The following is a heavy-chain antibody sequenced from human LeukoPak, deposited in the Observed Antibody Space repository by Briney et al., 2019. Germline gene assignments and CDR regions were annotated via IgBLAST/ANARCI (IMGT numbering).Heavy chain of an antibody. D-gene: IGHD3-9*01. CDR1: GYTLTELS. CDR2: FDPEDGET. CDR3: ARSEEYDILTGRYYFDY. J-gene: IGHJ4*02. V-gene: IGHV1-24*01. Sequence: ASVKVSCKVSGYTLTELSMHWVRQAPGKGLEWMGGFDPEDGETIYAQKFQGRVTITADESTSTAYMELSSLRSEDTAVYYCARSEEYDILTGRYYFDYWGQGTLVTVSS.